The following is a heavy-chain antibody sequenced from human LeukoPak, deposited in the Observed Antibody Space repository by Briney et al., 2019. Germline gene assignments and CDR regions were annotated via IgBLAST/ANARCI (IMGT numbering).Heavy chain of an antibody. CDR1: GGSISSTIYY. CDR2: ISSSGST. Sequence: PSETLSLTCSVSGGSISSTIYYWGWIRQSPGKGLEWIGSISSSGSTYYNPSLKSRVTISVDTSKNQFSLKLSFVTAADTALYYCASPGLRFDYWGQGTLVTVSS. V-gene: IGHV4-39*01. CDR3: ASPGLRFDY. J-gene: IGHJ4*02. D-gene: IGHD5-18*01.